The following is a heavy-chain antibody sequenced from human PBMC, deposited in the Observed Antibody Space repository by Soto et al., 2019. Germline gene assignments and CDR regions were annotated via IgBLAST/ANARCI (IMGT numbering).Heavy chain of an antibody. V-gene: IGHV2-5*02. CDR3: APGAYDHVRGRYRKNWFDP. CDR2: IYWDDDK. CDR1: GFSLSNTGVA. J-gene: IGHJ5*02. D-gene: IGHD3-16*02. Sequence: QITLKESGPTLVKPTQTLTLTCTFSGFSLSNTGVAVGWIRQPPGRALEWLALIYWDDDKLYSPSLKSRLTITKDTARNQVVLTMTNMDPVDTGTYYCAPGAYDHVRGRYRKNWFDPWGQGTLVTVSS.